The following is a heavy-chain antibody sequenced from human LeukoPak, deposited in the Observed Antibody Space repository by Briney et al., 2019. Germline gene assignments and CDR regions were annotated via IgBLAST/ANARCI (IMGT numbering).Heavy chain of an antibody. CDR1: GGTFSSYA. D-gene: IGHD2-2*01. V-gene: IGHV1-69*13. J-gene: IGHJ5*02. CDR3: ARDQLLFRFSWFDP. Sequence: ASVKVSCKASGGTFSSYAISWVRQAPGQGLEWMGGILPIFGTANYAQKFQGRVTITADESTSTAYMELSSLRSEDTAVYYCARDQLLFRFSWFDPWGQGTLVTVSS. CDR2: ILPIFGTA.